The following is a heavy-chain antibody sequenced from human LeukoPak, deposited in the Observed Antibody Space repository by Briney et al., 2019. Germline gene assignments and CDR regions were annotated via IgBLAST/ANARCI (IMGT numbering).Heavy chain of an antibody. D-gene: IGHD6-19*01. V-gene: IGHV3-23*01. CDR3: AKAGGIAVALDY. Sequence: PGGSLRLSCAGSGFTFSSYAMSWVRQAPGKGLEWVSAISGSGGNTYYADSVKGRFTISRDNSKNTLYLQMNSLRAEDTAVYYCAKAGGIAVALDYWGQGTLVTVSS. CDR2: ISGSGGNT. J-gene: IGHJ4*02. CDR1: GFTFSSYA.